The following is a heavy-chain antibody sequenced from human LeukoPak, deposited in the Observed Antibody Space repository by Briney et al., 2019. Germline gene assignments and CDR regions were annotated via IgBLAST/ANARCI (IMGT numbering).Heavy chain of an antibody. Sequence: PGGSLRLSCAASGFTFSSYAMSWVRQAPGKGLEWASAISGSGGSTYYADSVKGRFTISRDNSKNTLYLQMNSQRAEDTAVYYCAKAQIRNPYDSSGSCFDYWGQGTLVTVSP. D-gene: IGHD3-22*01. CDR2: ISGSGGST. CDR1: GFTFSSYA. J-gene: IGHJ4*02. V-gene: IGHV3-23*01. CDR3: AKAQIRNPYDSSGSCFDY.